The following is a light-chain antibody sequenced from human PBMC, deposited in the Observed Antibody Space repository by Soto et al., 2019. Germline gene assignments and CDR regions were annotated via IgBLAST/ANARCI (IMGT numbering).Light chain of an antibody. V-gene: IGLV8-61*01. CDR3: VLYMGGGVWV. Sequence: QTVVTQEPSFSVSPGRTVTLTCGLSSGSVSTSFYPSRYQQTPGQAPRTLIYSTNTRSSGVPDRFSGSIIGNKAALTITGAQADDEYDYYCVLYMGGGVWVFGGGTKLTV. J-gene: IGLJ3*02. CDR1: SGSVSTSFY. CDR2: STN.